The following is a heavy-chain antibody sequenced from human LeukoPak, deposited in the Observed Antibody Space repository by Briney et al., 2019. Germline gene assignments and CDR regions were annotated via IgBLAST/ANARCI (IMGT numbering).Heavy chain of an antibody. V-gene: IGHV3-23*01. CDR2: ISGSGGST. D-gene: IGHD3-10*01. CDR3: AKEAVDPSLLYYFDY. Sequence: GGSLRLSCAASGFTFSSYGMSWVRQAPGKGLEGVSAISGSGGSTYYADSVKGRFTISRDNSKNTLYLQMNSLRAEDTAVYYCAKEAVDPSLLYYFDYWGQGTLVTVSS. CDR1: GFTFSSYG. J-gene: IGHJ4*02.